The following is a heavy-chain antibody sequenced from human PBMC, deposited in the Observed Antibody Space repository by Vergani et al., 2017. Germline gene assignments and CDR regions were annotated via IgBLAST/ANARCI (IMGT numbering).Heavy chain of an antibody. CDR1: GGSISSGSYY. CDR3: ARDGLGTRYGSLDV. CDR2: IYTSGST. Sequence: QVQLQESGPGLVKPSQTLSLTCTVSGGSISSGSYYWSWIRQPAGKGLEWIGRIYTSGSTNYNPSLKSRVTISVDTSKNQFSLKLSSVTAADTAVYYCARDGLGTRYGSLDVWGKGP. V-gene: IGHV4-61*02. D-gene: IGHD6-13*01. J-gene: IGHJ6*03.